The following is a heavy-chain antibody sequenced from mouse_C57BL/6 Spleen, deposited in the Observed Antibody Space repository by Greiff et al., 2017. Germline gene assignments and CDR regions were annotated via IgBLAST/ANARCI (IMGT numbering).Heavy chain of an antibody. CDR1: GYAFSSYW. CDR2: IYPGDGDT. J-gene: IGHJ4*01. D-gene: IGHD2-4*01. CDR3: ARHDYDAALYAMDY. Sequence: QVQLQQSGAELVKPGASVKISCKASGYAFSSYWMNWVKQRPGKGLEWIGQIYPGDGDTNYNGTFKGKATLTADKSSSTAYMQLSSLTSEDSAVYFCARHDYDAALYAMDYWGQGTSVTVSS. V-gene: IGHV1-80*01.